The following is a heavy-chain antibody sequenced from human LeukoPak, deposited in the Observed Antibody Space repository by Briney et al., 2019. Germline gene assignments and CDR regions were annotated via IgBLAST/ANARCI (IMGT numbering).Heavy chain of an antibody. V-gene: IGHV4-38-2*02. Sequence: SETLSLTCTVSGYSISSGYYWGWIRQPPGKGLEWIGSIYHSGSTYYNPSLKSRVTISVDKSKNQFSLKLSSVTAADTAVYYCARDYGLVVRPSDAFDIWGQGTMVTVSS. J-gene: IGHJ3*02. CDR3: ARDYGLVVRPSDAFDI. CDR2: IYHSGST. CDR1: GYSISSGYY. D-gene: IGHD2-15*01.